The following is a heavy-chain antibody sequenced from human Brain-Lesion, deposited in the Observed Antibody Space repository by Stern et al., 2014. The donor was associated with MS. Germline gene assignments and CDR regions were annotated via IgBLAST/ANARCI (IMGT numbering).Heavy chain of an antibody. CDR3: ARGRVVPGFQYYATDV. D-gene: IGHD2-2*01. J-gene: IGHJ6*02. V-gene: IGHV4-61*02. CDR2: IFNGGST. Sequence: VQLVQSGPGLVKPSQTLSLSCTVSGGSISSGGYYWSWIRQPAGKGLEWIGRIFNGGSTSYNPYLKSRVPISIDTSKNQFSLRLNSMTAADTAVYYCARGRVVPGFQYYATDVWGQGTTVIVSS. CDR1: GGSISSGGYY.